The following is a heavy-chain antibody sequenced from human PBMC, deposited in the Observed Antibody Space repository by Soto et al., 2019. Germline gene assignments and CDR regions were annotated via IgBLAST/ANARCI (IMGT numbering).Heavy chain of an antibody. CDR3: ARHMTTVTPIDY. Sequence: SETLSLTCTVSGGSISSYYWSWIRQPPGKGLEWIGYIYYSGSTNYNPSLKSRVTISVDTSKNQFSLKLSSVTAADTAVYYCARHMTTVTPIDYWGQGTLVTVSS. J-gene: IGHJ4*02. D-gene: IGHD4-17*01. CDR2: IYYSGST. CDR1: GGSISSYY. V-gene: IGHV4-59*08.